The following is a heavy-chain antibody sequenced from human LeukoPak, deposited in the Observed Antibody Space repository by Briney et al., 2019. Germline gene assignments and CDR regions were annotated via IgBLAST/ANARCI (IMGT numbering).Heavy chain of an antibody. V-gene: IGHV3-21*01. CDR3: ARFAAGGSYYYYMDV. CDR1: GFTFSSYS. D-gene: IGHD6-25*01. Sequence: PGGSLRLSCTASGFTFSSYSMNWVRQAPGKGLEWVSYISSSSSNIFYADSFKGRFTISRDNAQNSLYPQMNSLRVEDTAVYYCARFAAGGSYYYYMDVWGKGTTLTVSS. CDR2: ISSSSSNI. J-gene: IGHJ6*03.